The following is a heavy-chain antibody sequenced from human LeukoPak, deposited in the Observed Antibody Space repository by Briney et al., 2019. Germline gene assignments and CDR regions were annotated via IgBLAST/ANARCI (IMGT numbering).Heavy chain of an antibody. CDR2: INPNSGGT. CDR3: ARSSSSSPGY. V-gene: IGHV1-2*02. J-gene: IGHJ4*02. D-gene: IGHD6-13*01. Sequence: ASVKVSCKASGYTFTDYYMHWVRQAPGQGLEWMGWINPNSGGTNYAQKFQGRVTMTRDTSISTAYMELSRLRSDDTAVYYCARSSSSSPGYWGQGILVTVSS. CDR1: GYTFTDYY.